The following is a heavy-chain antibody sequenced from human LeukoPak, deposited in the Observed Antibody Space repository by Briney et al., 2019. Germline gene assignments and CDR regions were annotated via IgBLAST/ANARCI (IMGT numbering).Heavy chain of an antibody. CDR3: AKDLFGPGGGRAPFDY. Sequence: GGSLRLSCAASGFTFSSYSMNWVRQAPGKGLEWVSSISSSSSYIYYADSVKGRFTISRDNSKNTLYLQMNSLRAEDTAVYYCAKDLFGPGGGRAPFDYWGQGTLVTVSS. CDR2: ISSSSSYI. CDR1: GFTFSSYS. J-gene: IGHJ4*02. D-gene: IGHD3/OR15-3a*01. V-gene: IGHV3-21*04.